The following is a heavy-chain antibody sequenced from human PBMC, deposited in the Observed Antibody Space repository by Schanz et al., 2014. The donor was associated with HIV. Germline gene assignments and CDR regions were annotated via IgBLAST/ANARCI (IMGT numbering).Heavy chain of an antibody. V-gene: IGHV1-8*01. CDR2: MNPNSGNT. J-gene: IGHJ5*02. Sequence: QAQLVQSGAEVKKSGASVKVSCKASGYTFSNYDINWVRQAPGQGLEWMGWMNPNSGNTGYAQKFQGRVTMTRNTSISTAYMELSSLRSEDSAVYYCARDSGNWFDPWGQGTLVSVSS. CDR3: ARDSGNWFDP. D-gene: IGHD2-21*01. CDR1: GYTFSNYD.